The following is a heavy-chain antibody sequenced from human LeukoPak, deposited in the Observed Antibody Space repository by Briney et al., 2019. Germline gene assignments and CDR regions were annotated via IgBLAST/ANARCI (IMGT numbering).Heavy chain of an antibody. J-gene: IGHJ4*02. CDR3: ARLLRSIAADAFDY. D-gene: IGHD6-25*01. V-gene: IGHV4-39*01. CDR2: IYYSGST. Sequence: PSETLSLSCTASGGSISSSSNYWGWLRQPPGMGLESIVSIYYSGSTYSNSSLKSRVTISVDTSKNQFSLKLSSVTAADRAVYYCARLLRSIAADAFDYWGQGTLVTVSS. CDR1: GGSISSSSNY.